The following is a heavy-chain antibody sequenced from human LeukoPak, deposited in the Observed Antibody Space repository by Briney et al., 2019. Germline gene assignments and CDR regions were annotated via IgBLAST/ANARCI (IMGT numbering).Heavy chain of an antibody. Sequence: TGGSLRLSCAASGFTFSSYAMSWVRQAPGKGLEWVSAISGSGGSTYYADSVKGRFTISRDNSKNTLYLQMNSLRAEDTAVYYCAKDLRFSDFWSGYYYYYYGMDVWGQGTTVTVSS. CDR2: ISGSGGST. J-gene: IGHJ6*02. CDR3: AKDLRFSDFWSGYYYYYYGMDV. V-gene: IGHV3-23*01. CDR1: GFTFSSYA. D-gene: IGHD3-3*01.